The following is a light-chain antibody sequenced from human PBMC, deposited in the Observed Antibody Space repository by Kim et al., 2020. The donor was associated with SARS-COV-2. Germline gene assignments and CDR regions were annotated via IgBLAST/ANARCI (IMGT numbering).Light chain of an antibody. CDR3: QTWGTGIPVV. CDR1: SGHSSYA. V-gene: IGLV4-69*01. J-gene: IGLJ2*01. Sequence: VKLTCTLSSGHSSYAIAWHQQQPEKGPRDLMKLNSDGSHSKGDGIPDRFSGSSSGAERYLTISSLQSEDEADYYCQTWGTGIPVVFGGGTQLTVL. CDR2: LNSDGSH.